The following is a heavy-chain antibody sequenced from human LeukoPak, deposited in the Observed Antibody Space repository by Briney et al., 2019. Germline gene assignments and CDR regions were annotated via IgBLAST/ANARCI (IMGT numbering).Heavy chain of an antibody. CDR1: GYSISTGYY. CDR3: VERGYYFDY. Sequence: SETLSLTCTVSGYSISTGYYWDWIRQPPGKGLEWIGTFYHSGSTNYNPSLKSRVTISVDKSKNQFSLKLSSVTAADTAVYYCVERGYYFDYWGQGTLVTVSS. V-gene: IGHV4-38-2*02. CDR2: FYHSGST. J-gene: IGHJ4*02.